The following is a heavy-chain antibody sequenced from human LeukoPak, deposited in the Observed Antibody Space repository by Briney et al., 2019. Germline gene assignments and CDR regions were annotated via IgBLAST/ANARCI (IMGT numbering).Heavy chain of an antibody. D-gene: IGHD4-17*01. CDR1: GFTFSSYT. Sequence: PGGSLRLSCAASGFTFSSYTMSWVRQAPGKGLEWVSAIGGSGGDTYYADSVKGRFTISRDNSKNTLYLQMNSLRAEDTALYYCARGGTTGYYFDYWGQGTLVTVSS. V-gene: IGHV3-23*01. CDR3: ARGGTTGYYFDY. J-gene: IGHJ4*02. CDR2: IGGSGGDT.